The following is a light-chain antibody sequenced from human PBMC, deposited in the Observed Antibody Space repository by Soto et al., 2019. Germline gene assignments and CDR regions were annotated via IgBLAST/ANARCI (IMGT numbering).Light chain of an antibody. Sequence: DIVLTQSPGTLSLSPGERATLSCRASQSVSSSYLAWYQQRPGQAPRLLLYGASSRATGIPDRFSGSGSGTDLTLTISRLETEDFAAYYCQQYGSSPLLTFGGGTKVDIK. V-gene: IGKV3-20*01. CDR1: QSVSSSY. J-gene: IGKJ4*01. CDR3: QQYGSSPLLT. CDR2: GAS.